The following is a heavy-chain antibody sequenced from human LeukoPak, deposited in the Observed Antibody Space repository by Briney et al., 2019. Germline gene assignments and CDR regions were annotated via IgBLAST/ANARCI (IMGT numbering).Heavy chain of an antibody. CDR3: ARAYPGPATVTTDAYDY. CDR2: IIPIFGIA. CDR1: GGTFSSYA. D-gene: IGHD4-17*01. V-gene: IGHV1-69*04. J-gene: IGHJ4*02. Sequence: GASVKVSCKASGGTFSSYAISWVRQAPGQGLEWMGRIIPIFGIANYAQKFQGRVTITADKSTSTAYMELSSLRSEDTAVYYCARAYPGPATVTTDAYDYWGQGTLVTVSS.